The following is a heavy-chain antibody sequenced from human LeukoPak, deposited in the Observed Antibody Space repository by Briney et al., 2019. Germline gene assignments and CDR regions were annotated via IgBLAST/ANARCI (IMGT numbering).Heavy chain of an antibody. V-gene: IGHV4-4*07. J-gene: IGHJ4*02. CDR2: IYTSGST. CDR3: GSMEVAGTGRDY. Sequence: SETLSLTCTVSGGSISSYYWSWIRQPAGKGLEWIGRIYTSGSTNYNPSLKSRVTMSVDTSKNQFSLKLSSVTAADTAVYYCGSMEVAGTGRDYWGQGTLVTVSS. CDR1: GGSISSYY. D-gene: IGHD6-19*01.